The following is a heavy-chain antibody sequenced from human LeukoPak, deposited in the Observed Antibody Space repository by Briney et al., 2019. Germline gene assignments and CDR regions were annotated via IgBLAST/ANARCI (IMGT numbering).Heavy chain of an antibody. J-gene: IGHJ4*02. CDR3: ARQGPRSSTSQGVIDY. V-gene: IGHV5-51*01. CDR1: GYSFTSYW. Sequence: GESLKISCKGSGYSFTSYWIGWVRQMPGKGLEWMGIIYPGDSDTRYSPSFQGQVTISVDKSISTAYLQWSSLKASDTAMFYCARQGPRSSTSQGVIDYWGQGTLVTVSS. D-gene: IGHD2-2*01. CDR2: IYPGDSDT.